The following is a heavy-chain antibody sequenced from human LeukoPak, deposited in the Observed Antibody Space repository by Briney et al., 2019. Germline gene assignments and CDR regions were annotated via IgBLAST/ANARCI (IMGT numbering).Heavy chain of an antibody. Sequence: SETLSLTCTVSGGSISSSSYYWGWIRQPPGKGLEWIGSIYYSGSTYYNPSLKSRVTISVDTSKNQFSLKLSSVTAADTAVYYCARDSGDGYNYVDAFDIWGQGTMVTVSS. CDR3: ARDSGDGYNYVDAFDI. J-gene: IGHJ3*02. D-gene: IGHD5-24*01. CDR2: IYYSGST. CDR1: GGSISSSSYY. V-gene: IGHV4-39*07.